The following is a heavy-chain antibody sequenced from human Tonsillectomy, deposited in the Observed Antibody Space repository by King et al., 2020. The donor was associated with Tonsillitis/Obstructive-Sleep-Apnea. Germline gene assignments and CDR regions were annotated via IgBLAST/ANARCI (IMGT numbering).Heavy chain of an antibody. V-gene: IGHV3-15*07. CDR1: GFTFSNVW. D-gene: IGHD3-16*01. CDR2: IKSKTDGGTT. J-gene: IGHJ6*02. CDR3: TAGPVRARGYYDKQYYYYGMDV. Sequence: QLVQSGGGLVKPGGSLRLSCAASGFTFSNVWMNWVRQAPGKGLEWVGRIKSKTDGGTTEYAAPVKGRITISRDDSKNTLDLQMNSLKTEDTAVYYCTAGPVRARGYYDKQYYYYGMDVWGQGTTVTVSS.